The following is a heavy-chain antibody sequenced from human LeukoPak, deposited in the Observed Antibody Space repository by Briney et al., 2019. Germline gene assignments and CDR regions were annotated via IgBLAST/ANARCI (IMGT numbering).Heavy chain of an antibody. CDR3: ARDRTNYCSSTSCYPTGAFDI. J-gene: IGHJ3*02. V-gene: IGHV3-21*01. Sequence: GGSLRLSCAASGFTFSSYSMNWVRQAPGKGLEWVSSISSSSSYIYYADSVKGRFTISRDNAKNSLYLQMNSLRAEDTAVYYCARDRTNYCSSTSCYPTGAFDIWGQGTMVTVSS. CDR1: GFTFSSYS. CDR2: ISSSSSYI. D-gene: IGHD2-2*01.